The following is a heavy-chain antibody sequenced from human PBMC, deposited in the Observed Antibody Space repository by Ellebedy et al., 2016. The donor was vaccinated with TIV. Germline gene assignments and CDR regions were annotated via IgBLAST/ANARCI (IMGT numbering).Heavy chain of an antibody. CDR2: IYHSGST. Sequence: LRLXXAVSGGSISSGGYSWSWFRQPPGKGLEWIGYIYHSGSTYYNPSLKSRVTISVDTSKNQFSLKLSSVTAADTAVYYCARRHVATTIFDYWGQGTLVTVSS. D-gene: IGHD5-12*01. J-gene: IGHJ4*02. V-gene: IGHV4-30-2*01. CDR1: GGSISSGGYS. CDR3: ARRHVATTIFDY.